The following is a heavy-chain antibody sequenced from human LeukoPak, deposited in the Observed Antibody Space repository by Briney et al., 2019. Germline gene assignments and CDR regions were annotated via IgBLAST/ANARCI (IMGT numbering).Heavy chain of an antibody. J-gene: IGHJ5*02. D-gene: IGHD3-9*01. CDR3: ARARLGLRYFEP. V-gene: IGHV1-69*13. Sequence: SVKVSCKASGGTFSSYAISWVRQAPGQGLEWMGGIIPIFGTANYAQKFQGRVTITADESTSTAYMELSSLRSEDTAVYYCARARLGLRYFEPWGQGTLVTVSS. CDR2: IIPIFGTA. CDR1: GGTFSSYA.